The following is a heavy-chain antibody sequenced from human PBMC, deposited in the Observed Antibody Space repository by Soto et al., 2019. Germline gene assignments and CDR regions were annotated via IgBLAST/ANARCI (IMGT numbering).Heavy chain of an antibody. J-gene: IGHJ4*02. CDR1: GYTFIDFD. V-gene: IGHV1-8*01. Sequence: GASVKVSCKAYGYTFIDFDINWVRQAAGQGLEWMGWMNPNTGNTAYAQKFQGRLTLIRDTSISAAYMDLSSLTSEDTAVYYCARGFSSYSDFWAQGTLVTVSS. CDR2: MNPNTGNT. D-gene: IGHD6-13*01. CDR3: ARGFSSYSDF.